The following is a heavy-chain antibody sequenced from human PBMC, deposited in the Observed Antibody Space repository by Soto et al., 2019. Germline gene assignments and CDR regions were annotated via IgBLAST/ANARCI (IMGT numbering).Heavy chain of an antibody. CDR1: GGSFSGYY. CDR2: INHSGST. CDR3: ARGHLNIVATIRRLDP. D-gene: IGHD5-12*01. V-gene: IGHV4-34*01. Sequence: SETLSLTCAVYGGSFSGYYWSWIRQPPGKGLEWIGEINHSGSTNYNPSLKSRVTISVDTSKNQFSLKLSSVTAADTAVYYCARGHLNIVATIRRLDPWGQETLVTVSS. J-gene: IGHJ5*02.